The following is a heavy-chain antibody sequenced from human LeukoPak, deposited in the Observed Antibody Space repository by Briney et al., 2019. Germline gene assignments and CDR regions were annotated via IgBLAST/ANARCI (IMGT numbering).Heavy chain of an antibody. CDR1: GGSFSGYY. V-gene: IGHV4-34*01. CDR2: INHSGST. J-gene: IGHJ4*02. D-gene: IGHD3-22*01. Sequence: SETLSLTCAVYGGSFSGYYWSWIRQPPGKGLEWTGEINHSGSTNYNPSLKSRVTISVDTSKNQFSLKLSSVTAADTAVYYCARGGYYDSSGYYHFDYWGQGTLVTVSS. CDR3: ARGGYYDSSGYYHFDY.